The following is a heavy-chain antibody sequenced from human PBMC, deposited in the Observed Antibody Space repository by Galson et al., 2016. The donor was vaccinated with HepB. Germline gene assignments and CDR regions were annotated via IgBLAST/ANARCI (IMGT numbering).Heavy chain of an antibody. CDR2: FNHLGNI. CDR1: GGSFSGYY. D-gene: IGHD4-23*01. CDR3: ASEGPVTGGFDI. V-gene: IGHV4-34*01. Sequence: SETLSLTCAVYGGSFSGYYWSWIRQTPGKGLEWIGEFNHLGNINYNPSLKSRVTISVDTSKNQFSLKLHSVTAADTGLYYCASEGPVTGGFDIWGQGTVVTVSS. J-gene: IGHJ3*02.